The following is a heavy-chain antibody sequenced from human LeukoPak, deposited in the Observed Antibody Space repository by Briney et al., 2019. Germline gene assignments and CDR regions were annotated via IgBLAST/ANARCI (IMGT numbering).Heavy chain of an antibody. CDR1: GFIFSSYA. V-gene: IGHV3-23*01. Sequence: GGSLRLSCAASGFIFSSYAMSWVRQAPGKGLEWVSTISGSGGSTYYADSVKGRFTISRDNSKNTVYLQMNSLRAEDTAVYYCAKDRSRIDDVCHGDFDYWGQGTLVTVSS. CDR3: AKDRSRIDDVCHGDFDY. CDR2: ISGSGGST. J-gene: IGHJ4*02. D-gene: IGHD2-8*02.